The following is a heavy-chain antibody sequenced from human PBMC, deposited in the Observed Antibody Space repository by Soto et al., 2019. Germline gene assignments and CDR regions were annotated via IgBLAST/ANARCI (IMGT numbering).Heavy chain of an antibody. CDR2: ISYDGSNK. CDR1: GFTFSSYG. Sequence: SLRLSCAASGFTFSSYGMHWVRQAPGKGLEWVAVISYDGSNKYYADSVKGRFTISRDNSKNTLYLQMNSLRAEDTAVYYCAKEQQLDHWGQGTLVTVSS. CDR3: AKEQQLDH. D-gene: IGHD6-13*01. J-gene: IGHJ4*02. V-gene: IGHV3-30*18.